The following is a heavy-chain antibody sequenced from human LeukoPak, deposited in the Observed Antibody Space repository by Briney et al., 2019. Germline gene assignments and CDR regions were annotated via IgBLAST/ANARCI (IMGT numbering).Heavy chain of an antibody. Sequence: PGGSLRLSCAASAFAVSWVRQAPGKGLEWVSSILNHGSTTYYTDSVKGRFTISRDNSNNTLYLQMNSLRAEDTAVYYCAKDTDDSGDYVDAFDIWGQGTMVTVAS. J-gene: IGHJ3*02. CDR1: AFA. CDR2: ILNHGSTT. V-gene: IGHV3-23*01. CDR3: AKDTDDSGDYVDAFDI. D-gene: IGHD4-17*01.